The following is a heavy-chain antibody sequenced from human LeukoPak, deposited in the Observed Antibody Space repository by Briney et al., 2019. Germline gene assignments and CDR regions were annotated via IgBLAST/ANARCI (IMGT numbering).Heavy chain of an antibody. CDR1: GFTFSDHY. Sequence: GGSLRLSCAASGFTFSDHYMDWVRQAPGKGLEWVGRTRNKANSYTTEYAASVKGRFTISRDDSKNSLYLQMNSLKTEDTAVYYCTRCPEGIVATRKFDYWGQGTLVTVSS. CDR2: TRNKANSYTT. D-gene: IGHD5-12*01. CDR3: TRCPEGIVATRKFDY. J-gene: IGHJ4*02. V-gene: IGHV3-72*01.